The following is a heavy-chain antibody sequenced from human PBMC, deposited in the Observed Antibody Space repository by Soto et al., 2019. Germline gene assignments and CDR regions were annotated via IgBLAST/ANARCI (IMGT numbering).Heavy chain of an antibody. Sequence: PGGSLRLSCSASGFTFGDHAMTWVRQAPGKGLEWIGLIRSKVYGGTTEHAASVKGRFTVSRDDSKSIVYLQMNSLKTEDTAVYSCGRGRAGGHYSDYWGQGTLVTVSS. CDR1: GFTFGDHA. CDR3: GRGRAGGHYSDY. CDR2: IRSKVYGGTT. J-gene: IGHJ4*02. V-gene: IGHV3-49*04. D-gene: IGHD3-10*01.